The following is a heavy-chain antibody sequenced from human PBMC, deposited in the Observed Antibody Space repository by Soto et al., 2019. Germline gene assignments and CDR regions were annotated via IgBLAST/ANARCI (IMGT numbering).Heavy chain of an antibody. CDR3: ARDKYDSSGRDY. V-gene: IGHV1-2*02. D-gene: IGHD3-22*01. Sequence: GASVKVSCKASGYTFTGYYMHWVRQAPGQGLEWMGWINPNSGGTNYAQKFQGRVTMTRDMSISTAYMELSRLRSDDTAVYYCARDKYDSSGRDYWGQGTLVTVSS. CDR1: GYTFTGYY. J-gene: IGHJ4*02. CDR2: INPNSGGT.